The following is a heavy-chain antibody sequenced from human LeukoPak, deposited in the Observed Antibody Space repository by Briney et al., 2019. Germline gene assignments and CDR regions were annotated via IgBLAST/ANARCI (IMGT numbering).Heavy chain of an antibody. Sequence: PGGSLRLSCAASGFTFSSYAMHWVRQAPGKGLEWVAVISYDGSNKYYADSVKGRFTISRDNSKNTLYLQMNSLRAEDTAVYYRARGEDYYDSSGYYLAFDYWGQGTLVTVS. D-gene: IGHD3-22*01. CDR2: ISYDGSNK. CDR3: ARGEDYYDSSGYYLAFDY. J-gene: IGHJ4*02. V-gene: IGHV3-30-3*01. CDR1: GFTFSSYA.